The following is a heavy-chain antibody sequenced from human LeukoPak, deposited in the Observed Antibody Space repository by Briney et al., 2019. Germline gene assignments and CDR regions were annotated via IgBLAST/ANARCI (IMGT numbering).Heavy chain of an antibody. V-gene: IGHV3-9*01. CDR2: ISWNSGSI. J-gene: IGHJ4*02. Sequence: QAGGSLRLSCAGSGFIFNNYAMHWVRQPPGKGLEWASGISWNSGSIDYADSVKGRFTISRDNAKTSLYLQMNSLRVEDTAFYYCAKDNRRHYTSGPNPDSLHWGQGALVTVSS. D-gene: IGHD6-19*01. CDR3: AKDNRRHYTSGPNPDSLH. CDR1: GFIFNNYA.